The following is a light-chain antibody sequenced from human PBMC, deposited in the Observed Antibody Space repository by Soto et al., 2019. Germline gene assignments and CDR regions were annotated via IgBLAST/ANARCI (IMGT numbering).Light chain of an antibody. CDR1: QSVSNNY. J-gene: IGKJ2*01. Sequence: EVVLTQSPGTLSLSPGERATLSCRASQSVSNNYFAWYQQKPGQAPRLLIFGSSYRATGIPDRFSGSGSWTDFTLTTSRLEPEDFAVYYCQQYGSSPPYTFGQGTKLEIK. CDR2: GSS. V-gene: IGKV3-20*01. CDR3: QQYGSSPPYT.